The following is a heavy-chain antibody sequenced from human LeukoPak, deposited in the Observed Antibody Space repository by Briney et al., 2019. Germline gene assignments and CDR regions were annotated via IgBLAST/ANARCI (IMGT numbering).Heavy chain of an antibody. Sequence: PGGSLRLSCAASGFTFSNAWMSWVRQAPGKGMGWVSSIDRSSSYIYYPDSVKGRFTISRDNAKNSLYLQMNSLTTEDTAVYYCARDLLGETGYWGQGTLVTVSS. CDR1: GFTFSNAW. CDR2: IDRSSSYI. V-gene: IGHV3-21*01. J-gene: IGHJ4*02. CDR3: ARDLLGETGY. D-gene: IGHD3-10*01.